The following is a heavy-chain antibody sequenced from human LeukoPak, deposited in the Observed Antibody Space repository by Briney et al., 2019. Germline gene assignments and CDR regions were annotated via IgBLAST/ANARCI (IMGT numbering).Heavy chain of an antibody. CDR1: GFTFSRYA. J-gene: IGHJ4*02. D-gene: IGHD3-3*01. Sequence: PGGSLRLSCAASGFTFSRYAMSCVRQAPGKGLEWVLAICGSGGSTYYADSVKGRFTISRDNSKNTLYLQMNSLRAEDTAGYYCAKVKTYYDFWSGYLDWGQGTLVTVS. V-gene: IGHV3-23*01. CDR2: ICGSGGST. CDR3: AKVKTYYDFWSGYLD.